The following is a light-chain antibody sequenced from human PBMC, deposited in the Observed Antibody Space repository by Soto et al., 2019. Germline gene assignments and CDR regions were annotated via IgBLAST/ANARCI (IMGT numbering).Light chain of an antibody. J-gene: IGKJ5*01. Sequence: EIVLTQSPGTLSLSPGERATLSCRASQSVSSSYLAWYQQKPGQAPRLLIYGAYCRATVIPDRFSGSGSGTDFSLTISRLEPEEFAVYYCQQYGSSRPITFGQGTRLEIK. CDR1: QSVSSSY. V-gene: IGKV3-20*01. CDR2: GAY. CDR3: QQYGSSRPIT.